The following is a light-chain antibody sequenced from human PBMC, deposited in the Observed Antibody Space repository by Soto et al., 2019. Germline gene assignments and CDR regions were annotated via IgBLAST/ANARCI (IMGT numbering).Light chain of an antibody. CDR1: QSVSTY. CDR3: QQRINWPGT. J-gene: IGKJ1*01. CDR2: DAS. V-gene: IGKV3-11*01. Sequence: EIVLTQSPATLSLSPGERATLSCRASQSVSTYLAWYQQKPGQAPRLLIYDASSRATGIPARFSGSGSGTDFTLTISSLEPEDFAVYYCQQRINWPGTFGQGTKVEI.